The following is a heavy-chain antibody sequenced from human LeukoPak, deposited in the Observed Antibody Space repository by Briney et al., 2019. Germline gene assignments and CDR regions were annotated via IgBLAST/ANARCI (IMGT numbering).Heavy chain of an antibody. CDR2: INPNSGGT. CDR1: GYTFTAYY. CDR3: ARAQGQSRYGYGAAYYYYMDV. V-gene: IGHV1-2*02. Sequence: ASVKVSCKASGYTFTAYYMHWVRQAPGQGLEWMGWINPNSGGTNYAQKFQGRVTMTRDTSISTAYMELSRLRSDDTAVYYCARAQGQSRYGYGAAYYYYMDVWGKGTTVTVSS. J-gene: IGHJ6*03. D-gene: IGHD5-18*01.